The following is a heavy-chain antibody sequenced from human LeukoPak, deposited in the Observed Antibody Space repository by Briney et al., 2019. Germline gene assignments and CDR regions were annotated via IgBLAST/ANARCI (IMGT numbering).Heavy chain of an antibody. J-gene: IGHJ4*02. D-gene: IGHD1-26*01. CDR2: ISSSSSTI. CDR3: ARVSAESMGAVDY. Sequence: GGSLRLSCAASGFTFSSYSMNWVRQAPGKGLEWVSYISSSSSTIYYADSVKGRFTISRDNAKNSLYLQMNSLRAEDTAVYYCARVSAESMGAVDYWGQGTLVTVPS. V-gene: IGHV3-48*01. CDR1: GFTFSSYS.